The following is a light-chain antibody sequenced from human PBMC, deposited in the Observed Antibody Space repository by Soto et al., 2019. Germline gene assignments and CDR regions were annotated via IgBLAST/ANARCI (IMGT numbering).Light chain of an antibody. V-gene: IGKV1-39*01. J-gene: IGKJ4*01. Sequence: DIQMTQSPSSLSASVGDRVTITCRASQNMNSYLTWYQQKLGEAPKLLIYEASSLQSGVPSRFSGSGSGADFTLTISSLQPEDFATYYCQQSYSTPLTFGGGTKVEI. CDR1: QNMNSY. CDR2: EAS. CDR3: QQSYSTPLT.